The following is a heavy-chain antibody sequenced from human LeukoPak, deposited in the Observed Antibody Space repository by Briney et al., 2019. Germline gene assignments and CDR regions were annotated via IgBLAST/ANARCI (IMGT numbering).Heavy chain of an antibody. CDR1: GFTFSSYS. CDR2: ISSSSSYI. Sequence: GGSLRLSCAASGFTFSSYSMNWVRQAPGKGLEWVSSISSSSSYIYYADSVKGRFTISRDNAKNSLYLQMNSLRAEDTAVYYCARDFAYYYDSSGFEGHAFDIWGQGTMVTVSS. J-gene: IGHJ3*02. CDR3: ARDFAYYYDSSGFEGHAFDI. V-gene: IGHV3-21*01. D-gene: IGHD3-22*01.